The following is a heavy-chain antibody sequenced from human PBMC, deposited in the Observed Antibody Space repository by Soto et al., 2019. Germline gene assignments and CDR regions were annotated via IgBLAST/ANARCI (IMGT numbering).Heavy chain of an antibody. Sequence: PSETLSLTCTVSGGSISSYYLSWIRQHPGKGLEWIGYIYYSGSTYYNPSLKSRVTISVDTSKNQFSLKLSSATAADTAVYYCARTSQDDCTNGVCYTRGQQRTADFDYWGQGTLVTVSS. J-gene: IGHJ4*02. D-gene: IGHD2-8*01. CDR2: IYYSGST. CDR1: GGSISSYY. CDR3: ARTSQDDCTNGVCYTRGQQRTADFDY. V-gene: IGHV4-59*06.